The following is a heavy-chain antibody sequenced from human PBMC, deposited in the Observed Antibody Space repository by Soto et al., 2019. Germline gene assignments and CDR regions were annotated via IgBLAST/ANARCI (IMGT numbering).Heavy chain of an antibody. Sequence: SETLSLTCTVSGGSISSYYWSWIRQPPGKGLEWIGYIYYSGSTNHNPSLKSRVTISVDTSKNQFSLKLSAVTAADTAVYYCARAPNVFGYYYGMDVWGQGTTVTVSS. CDR2: IYYSGST. CDR3: ARAPNVFGYYYGMDV. CDR1: GGSISSYY. V-gene: IGHV4-59*01. J-gene: IGHJ6*02. D-gene: IGHD1-1*01.